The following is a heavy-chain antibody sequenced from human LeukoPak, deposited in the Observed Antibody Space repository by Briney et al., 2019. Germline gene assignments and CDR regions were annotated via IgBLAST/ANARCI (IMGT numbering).Heavy chain of an antibody. CDR3: AIGFLGYAAPQHFDY. CDR2: ISTYNGNT. D-gene: IGHD5-12*01. J-gene: IGHJ4*02. V-gene: IGHV1-18*04. Sequence: ASVTLSCNASGYAFTSCGISWERQGPGQGQELMGWISTYNGNTSYAQKLQGRVTITTDTSTSTAYMELRSLRSDDTAVYYCAIGFLGYAAPQHFDYWGQGTLVTVSS. CDR1: GYAFTSCG.